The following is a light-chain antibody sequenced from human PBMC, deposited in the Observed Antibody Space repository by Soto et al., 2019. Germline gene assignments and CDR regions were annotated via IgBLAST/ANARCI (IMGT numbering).Light chain of an antibody. CDR1: QSISSW. Sequence: DIQMTQSPSTLSASVGDRVTITCRASQSISSWLAGYQQKPGKAPKLLIYKASSLESGVPSRFSGRGSGTEFTLTISSLQPDDFATYYCQQYNSYWTFGQGTKVEIK. CDR3: QQYNSYWT. J-gene: IGKJ1*01. V-gene: IGKV1-5*03. CDR2: KAS.